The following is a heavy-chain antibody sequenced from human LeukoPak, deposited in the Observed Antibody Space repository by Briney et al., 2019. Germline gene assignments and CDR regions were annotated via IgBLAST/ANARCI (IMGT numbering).Heavy chain of an antibody. CDR3: ARWQVGATPYYYYYMDV. CDR1: GGSISNSGYY. D-gene: IGHD1-26*01. Sequence: PSETLSLTCTVSGGSISNSGYYWGWIRQPPGKGLEWIGSLFYGGSTYYNPSLKSRVTISVDTSKTQFSLRLSSVTAADTAVYYCARWQVGATPYYYYYMDVWGKGTTVAVSS. CDR2: LFYGGST. V-gene: IGHV4-39*01. J-gene: IGHJ6*03.